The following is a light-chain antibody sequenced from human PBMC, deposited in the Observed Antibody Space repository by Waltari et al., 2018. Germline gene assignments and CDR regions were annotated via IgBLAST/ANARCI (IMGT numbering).Light chain of an antibody. CDR3: QQYYSTPLT. J-gene: IGKJ4*01. V-gene: IGKV4-1*01. Sequence: DIVMTQSPDSLAVSLGERATINCKFSQSVLYSSNNKNYLAWYQQKPGQPPKLLIYWASTRESGVPVRFSGSGSGTEFTLTISRLQAEDVAVYYCQQYYSTPLTFGGGTKVEIK. CDR2: WAS. CDR1: QSVLYSSNNKNY.